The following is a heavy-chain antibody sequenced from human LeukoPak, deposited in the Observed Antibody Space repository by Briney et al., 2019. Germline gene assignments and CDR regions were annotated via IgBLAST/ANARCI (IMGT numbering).Heavy chain of an antibody. CDR3: ARVGSGSYEYYYYGMDV. V-gene: IGHV3-7*01. CDR1: GFTFSSYW. D-gene: IGHD3-10*01. J-gene: IGHJ6*02. CDR2: IKQDGSEK. Sequence: GGSLRLSCAASGFTFSSYWMGWVRQAPGKGLEWVANIKQDGSEKYYVDSVKGRFTISRDNAKNSLYLQMNSLRAEDTAVYYCARVGSGSYEYYYYGMDVWGQGTTVTVSS.